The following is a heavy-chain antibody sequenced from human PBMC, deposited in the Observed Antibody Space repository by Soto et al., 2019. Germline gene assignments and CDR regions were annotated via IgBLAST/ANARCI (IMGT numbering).Heavy chain of an antibody. D-gene: IGHD6-13*01. J-gene: IGHJ5*02. CDR3: ATSIAAAGNHNWFDP. Sequence: GGSLRLSCAASGFTFSSYGMHWVRQAPGKGLEWVAVISYDGSNKYYADSVKGRFTISRDNSKNTLYLQMNSLRAEDTAVYYCATSIAAAGNHNWFDPWGQGTLVTVSS. CDR2: ISYDGSNK. CDR1: GFTFSSYG. V-gene: IGHV3-30*03.